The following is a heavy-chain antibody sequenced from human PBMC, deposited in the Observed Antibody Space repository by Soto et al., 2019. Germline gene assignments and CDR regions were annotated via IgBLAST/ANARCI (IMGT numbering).Heavy chain of an antibody. CDR2: INPNSGDT. V-gene: IGHV1-2*04. J-gene: IGHJ4*02. CDR3: ATSRISIAVAGETEYYFDY. Sequence: SVKVSCKASGYIFTGYYMNWVRQAPGQGLEWMGWINPNSGDTNYTQKFQGWVTMTRDTSISTAYMELSRLRSDDTAVYYCATSRISIAVAGETEYYFDYWGQGTLVTVSS. D-gene: IGHD6-19*01. CDR1: GYIFTGYY.